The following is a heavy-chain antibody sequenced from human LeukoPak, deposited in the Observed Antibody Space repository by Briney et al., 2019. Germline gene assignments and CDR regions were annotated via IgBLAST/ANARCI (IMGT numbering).Heavy chain of an antibody. CDR3: ARDHEYSTAFDY. CDR2: IYTSGST. Sequence: SETLSLTCTVSGGSISSGSYYWSWIRQPAGKGLEWIGRIYTSGSTNYNPSLKCRVTMSVDTSKNQFSLKLSSVTAADTAVYYCARDHEYSTAFDYWGQGTLVTVSS. V-gene: IGHV4-61*02. J-gene: IGHJ4*02. D-gene: IGHD6-6*01. CDR1: GGSISSGSYY.